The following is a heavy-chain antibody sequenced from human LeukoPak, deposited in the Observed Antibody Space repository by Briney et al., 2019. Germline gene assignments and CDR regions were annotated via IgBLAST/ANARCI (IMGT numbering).Heavy chain of an antibody. D-gene: IGHD3-3*02. CDR2: ISYDGSSK. V-gene: IGHV3-30-3*01. Sequence: PGGSLRLSCAAFGFTFSSYAMHWVRQAPGKGLEWVAVISYDGSSKYYADSVKGRFTISRDNSKNTLYLQMNSLRAEDTAVYYCARVTTANHLAPRGYFDYWGQGTLVTVSS. CDR3: ARVTTANHLAPRGYFDY. CDR1: GFTFSSYA. J-gene: IGHJ4*02.